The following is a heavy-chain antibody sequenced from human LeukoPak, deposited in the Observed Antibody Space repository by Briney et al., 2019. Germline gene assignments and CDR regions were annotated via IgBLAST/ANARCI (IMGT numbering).Heavy chain of an antibody. CDR1: GFTFSNYW. Sequence: GGSLRLSCAASGFTFSNYWMSWVRQAPGKGLEWVANINKDGSEKYYVDSVKGRFTISRDNAKNSLYLQMNSLRVEDTAVYYCARDTVTYWGQGTLDTVSS. CDR3: ARDTVTY. CDR2: INKDGSEK. D-gene: IGHD4-17*01. J-gene: IGHJ4*02. V-gene: IGHV3-7*01.